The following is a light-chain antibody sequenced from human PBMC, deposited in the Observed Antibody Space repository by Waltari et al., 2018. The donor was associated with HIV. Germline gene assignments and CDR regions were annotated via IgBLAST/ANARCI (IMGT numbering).Light chain of an antibody. CDR3: NSYAGSNTLV. CDR1: SSAVGYFNY. CDR2: EVT. V-gene: IGLV2-8*01. J-gene: IGLJ3*02. Sequence: SALTQPPSVSGPPGQSVTISCTGTSSAVGYFNYVSWYQQHPGKAPNLVIFEVTKRPSGVPVRFSGSKSGTTASLTVSGLQPEDDAVYYCNSYAGSNTLVFGGGTKLTVL.